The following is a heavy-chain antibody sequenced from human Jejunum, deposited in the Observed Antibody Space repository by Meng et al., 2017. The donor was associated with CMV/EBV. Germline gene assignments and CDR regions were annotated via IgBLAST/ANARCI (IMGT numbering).Heavy chain of an antibody. Sequence: VQLGHSGFEMKKPGASVKVSCKASGYAFTNYGISWVRQAPGQVLEWMGWISAYNGNTNYAQKLQGRVTMTTDSSTSTAYMEVRSLRSDDTAVYYCARDYYYDRSYYFDYWGQGTLVTVSS. CDR1: GYAFTNYG. CDR2: ISAYNGNT. J-gene: IGHJ4*02. D-gene: IGHD3-22*01. V-gene: IGHV1-18*01. CDR3: ARDYYYDRSYYFDY.